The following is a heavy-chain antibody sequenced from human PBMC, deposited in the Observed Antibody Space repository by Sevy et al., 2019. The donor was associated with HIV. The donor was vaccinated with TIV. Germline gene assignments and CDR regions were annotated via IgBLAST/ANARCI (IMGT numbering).Heavy chain of an antibody. V-gene: IGHV3-7*01. CDR2: IKQDMSEK. D-gene: IGHD3-22*01. CDR1: GFTFSSYW. Sequence: GGSQRLSCAASGFTFSSYWMTWVRQAPGKGLEWVANIKQDMSEKYYADSVKGRFTISRDNARNSLYLQMESLRPEDTAVYYCARAQQVTMLVVIGGLYFDFWGQGTLVTVSS. CDR3: ARAQQVTMLVVIGGLYFDF. J-gene: IGHJ4*02.